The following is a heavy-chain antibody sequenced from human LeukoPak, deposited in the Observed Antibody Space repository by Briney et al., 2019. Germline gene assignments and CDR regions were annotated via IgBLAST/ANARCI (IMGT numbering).Heavy chain of an antibody. Sequence: GASVTVSCKASGFTFTSHDYNWVRQATGQGLEWMGWMNPNSGNTGYAQKFQGRVTMTRDTSITTVYMELSSLRSEDTAVYYCARDHCSGGSCYSPNWFDPWGQGTLVTVSS. D-gene: IGHD2-15*01. CDR3: ARDHCSGGSCYSPNWFDP. V-gene: IGHV1-8*01. CDR1: GFTFTSHD. CDR2: MNPNSGNT. J-gene: IGHJ5*02.